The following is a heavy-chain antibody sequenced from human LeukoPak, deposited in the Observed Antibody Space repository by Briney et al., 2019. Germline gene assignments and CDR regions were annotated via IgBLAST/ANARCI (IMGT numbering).Heavy chain of an antibody. D-gene: IGHD4-17*01. CDR3: AKGHSVTTYHYFDY. J-gene: IGHJ4*02. CDR1: GFTFSSYA. V-gene: IGHV3-7*03. CDR2: IKQDGSEK. Sequence: PGGSLRLSCAASGFTFSSYAMSWVRQAPGKGLEWVANIKQDGSEKNYVDSVKGRFTISRDNAKNSLYLQMNSLRAEDMALYYCAKGHSVTTYHYFDYWGQGTLVTVSS.